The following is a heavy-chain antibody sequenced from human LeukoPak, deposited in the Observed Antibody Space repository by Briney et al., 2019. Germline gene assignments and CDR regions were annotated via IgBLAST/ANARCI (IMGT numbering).Heavy chain of an antibody. D-gene: IGHD6-13*01. CDR3: VRDSSSPTHNFDY. Sequence: SETLSLTCSVSGGSISSYYWSWIRQPAGKGLEWIGRIYASGSPNYNPSLKSRVTMSVDTSKNQCSLKVSSVTAADTAVYYCVRDSSSPTHNFDYWGQGTLVTVPS. CDR2: IYASGSP. J-gene: IGHJ4*02. CDR1: GGSISSYY. V-gene: IGHV4-4*07.